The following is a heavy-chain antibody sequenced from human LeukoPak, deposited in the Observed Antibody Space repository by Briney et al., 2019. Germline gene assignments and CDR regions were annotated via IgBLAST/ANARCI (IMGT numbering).Heavy chain of an antibody. Sequence: PSETLSLTCTVSGGSISSGGYYWSWIRQHPGKGLEWIGYIYYSGSTYYNPSLKSRVTISVDTSKNQFSLKLSSVTAADTAAYYCARDRGDGYKYFDYWGQGTLVTVSS. J-gene: IGHJ4*02. CDR3: ARDRGDGYKYFDY. CDR1: GGSISSGGYY. CDR2: IYYSGST. D-gene: IGHD5-24*01. V-gene: IGHV4-31*03.